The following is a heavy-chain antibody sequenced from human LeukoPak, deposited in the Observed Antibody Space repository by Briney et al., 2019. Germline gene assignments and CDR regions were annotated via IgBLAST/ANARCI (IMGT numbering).Heavy chain of an antibody. J-gene: IGHJ5*02. CDR2: ISAYNGNT. V-gene: IGHV1-18*01. CDR3: ARSPATTIAVAAIREDWFDP. CDR1: GYTFTSYG. D-gene: IGHD6-19*01. Sequence: ASVKVSCKASGYTFTSYGIRWLRQAPGQGLEWMGWISAYNGNTNYAQKLQGRVTMTTDTSTSTAYMELRSLRSDDTAVYYCARSPATTIAVAAIREDWFDPWGQGTLVTVSS.